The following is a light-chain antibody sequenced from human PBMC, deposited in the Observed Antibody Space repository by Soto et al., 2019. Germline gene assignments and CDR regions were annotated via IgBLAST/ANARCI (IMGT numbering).Light chain of an antibody. V-gene: IGKV3-20*01. CDR3: QQYGNSPPIT. J-gene: IGKJ5*01. Sequence: EIVLTQSPGTLPLSPGERATLSCRASQTVSSTYLAWHQQKPGQAPRLLIYGASSRATGIPDRFSGSGSGTDFTLTISRLEPEDFAVYYCQQYGNSPPITSGQGTRLEIK. CDR1: QTVSSTY. CDR2: GAS.